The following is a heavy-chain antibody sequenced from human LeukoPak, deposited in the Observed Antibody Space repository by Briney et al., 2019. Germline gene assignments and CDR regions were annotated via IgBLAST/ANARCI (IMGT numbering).Heavy chain of an antibody. V-gene: IGHV4-39*02. CDR1: GGSISSSSYY. CDR2: IYQTGST. J-gene: IGHJ5*01. Sequence: PSETLSLTCTVSGGSISSSSYYWGWIRQPPGKGLEWIGDIYQTGSTYYNPSLKSRVTISVDTSKNQFSLSLRSVTAADTAVYYCARDRGLSGSYGLEPDSWGQGTLVTVSS. D-gene: IGHD1-26*01. CDR3: ARDRGLSGSYGLEPDS.